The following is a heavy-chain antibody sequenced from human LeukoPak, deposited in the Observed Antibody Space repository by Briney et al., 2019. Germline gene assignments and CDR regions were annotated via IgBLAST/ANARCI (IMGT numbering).Heavy chain of an antibody. Sequence: KASETLSLTCSVSGGSITGYYWSWIRQPPGKGLEWTGYVYSSGSTNYLSSLKSRVTMSIDMSKNQFSLRLTAVTAADTAFYYCARAISANFFDYWGQGTLVTVSS. CDR3: ARAISANFFDY. CDR2: VYSSGST. D-gene: IGHD3-9*01. CDR1: GGSITGYY. V-gene: IGHV4-59*01. J-gene: IGHJ4*02.